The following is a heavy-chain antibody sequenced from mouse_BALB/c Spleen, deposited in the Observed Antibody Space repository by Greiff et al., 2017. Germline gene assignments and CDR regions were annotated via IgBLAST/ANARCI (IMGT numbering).Heavy chain of an antibody. CDR1: GYSITSDYA. CDR2: ISYSGST. Sequence: EVQLQESGPGLVKPSQSLSLTCTVTGYSITSDYAWNWIRQFPGNKLEWMGYISYSGSTSYNPSLKSRISITRDTSKNQFFLQLNSVTTEDTATYYCARWGVYAMDYWGRGTSVTVSS. CDR3: ARWGVYAMDY. J-gene: IGHJ4*01. V-gene: IGHV3-2*02.